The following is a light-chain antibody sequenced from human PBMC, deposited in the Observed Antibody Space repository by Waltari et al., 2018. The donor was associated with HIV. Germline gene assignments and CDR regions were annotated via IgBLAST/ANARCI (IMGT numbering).Light chain of an antibody. V-gene: IGLV1-51*01. CDR2: DND. CDR3: GTWDSSLSAYV. CDR1: NSNIARNY. J-gene: IGLJ1*01. Sequence: QSVLTQPPSVSAAPGQKVTISCSGSNSNIARNYLSCYQQLPGTAPKHLINDNDERPSGIPDRFSGSKSGTSATLGITGLQTGDEADYFCGTWDSSLSAYVFAPGTKVTVL.